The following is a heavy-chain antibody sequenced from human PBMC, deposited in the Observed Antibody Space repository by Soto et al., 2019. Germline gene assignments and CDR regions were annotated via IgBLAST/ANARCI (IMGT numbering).Heavy chain of an antibody. Sequence: EVQLVESGGGLVQPGGSLRLSCVASGFTFSSYSMVWVRQAPGKGLEWVSYIFASSTTIYYADSVKGRFTVSRDNAKNSLFLLMNSLRAEDTAVYYCARDKDWAFDYWGQGRLVTVSS. CDR3: ARDKDWAFDY. D-gene: IGHD3-9*01. V-gene: IGHV3-48*04. CDR1: GFTFSSYS. J-gene: IGHJ4*02. CDR2: IFASSTTI.